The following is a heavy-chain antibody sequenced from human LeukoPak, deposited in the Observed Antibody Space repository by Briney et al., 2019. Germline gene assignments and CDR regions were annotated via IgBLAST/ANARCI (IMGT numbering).Heavy chain of an antibody. Sequence: PGGSLRLSCAASGFTFSSCGFNWVRQAPGKGLEWVSSIGPTGTNRYYADSVRGRFTISRDNAKDSMYLQMDSLRDEDTAVYYCATETIGRHYDYWGQGTLLTVSS. CDR2: IGPTGTNR. J-gene: IGHJ4*02. CDR1: GFTFSSCG. V-gene: IGHV3-21*01. D-gene: IGHD1-14*01. CDR3: ATETIGRHYDY.